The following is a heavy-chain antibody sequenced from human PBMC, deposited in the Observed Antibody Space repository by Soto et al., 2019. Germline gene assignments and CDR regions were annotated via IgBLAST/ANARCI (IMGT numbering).Heavy chain of an antibody. J-gene: IGHJ6*02. CDR3: ARDPRKDPTYYDFWSGHVSQGMDV. CDR2: IYYSGST. V-gene: IGHV4-31*03. D-gene: IGHD3-3*01. Sequence: SETLSLTCTVSGGSISSGGYYWSWIRQHPGKGLEWIGYIYYSGSTYYNPSLKSRVTISVDTSKNQFSLKLSSVTAADTAVYYCARDPRKDPTYYDFWSGHVSQGMDVWGHGTTVTVSS. CDR1: GGSISSGGYY.